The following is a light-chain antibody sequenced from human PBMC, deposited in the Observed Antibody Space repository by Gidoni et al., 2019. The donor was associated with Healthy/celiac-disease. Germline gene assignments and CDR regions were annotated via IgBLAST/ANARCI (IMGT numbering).Light chain of an antibody. CDR2: EVS. V-gene: IGLV2-14*01. CDR3: SSYTSSSRV. Sequence: QSALTQPASVSGSPGQSITISCTGTSSDVGGYNYVSWYQQHPGNAPKLRIYEVSNRPSGFSNRFSGSKSGNTASLTISGLQAEDEADYYCSSYTSSSRVFGTGTKVTVL. J-gene: IGLJ1*01. CDR1: SSDVGGYNY.